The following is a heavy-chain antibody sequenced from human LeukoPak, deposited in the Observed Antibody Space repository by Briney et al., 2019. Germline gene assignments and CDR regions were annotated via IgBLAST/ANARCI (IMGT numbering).Heavy chain of an antibody. J-gene: IGHJ4*02. Sequence: ASVKVSCKASGYTFTSYGISWVRQAPGQGLEWMGWISAYNGNTNYAQKLQGRVTMTTDKSTSTAYMELSSLRSEDTAVYYCAGSYYDFWSGYYCSYWGQGTLVTVSS. V-gene: IGHV1-18*01. D-gene: IGHD3-3*01. CDR3: AGSYYDFWSGYYCSY. CDR1: GYTFTSYG. CDR2: ISAYNGNT.